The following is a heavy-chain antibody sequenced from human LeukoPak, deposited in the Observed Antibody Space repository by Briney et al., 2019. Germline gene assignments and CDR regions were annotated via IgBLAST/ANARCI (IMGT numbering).Heavy chain of an antibody. Sequence: SETLSLTCAVYGGSFSGYYWSWIRQPPGKGLEWIGEINHSGSTNYNPSLKSRVTISVDTSKNQFSLRLNSLTPADTAVYYCARLNLEYLYSSGPNDYWGQGTLVTVSS. J-gene: IGHJ4*02. D-gene: IGHD3-10*01. CDR1: GGSFSGYY. V-gene: IGHV4-34*01. CDR2: INHSGST. CDR3: ARLNLEYLYSSGPNDY.